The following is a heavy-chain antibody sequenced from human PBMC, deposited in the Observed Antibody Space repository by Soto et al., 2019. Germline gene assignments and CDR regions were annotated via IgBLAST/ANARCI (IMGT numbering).Heavy chain of an antibody. CDR2: ITGSGGGT. D-gene: IGHD3-3*01. J-gene: IGHJ6*02. V-gene: IGHV3-23*01. Sequence: SLRLSCAASGFMFANYAMGWVRQAPGKGLEWVSAITGSGGGTYYADSVKGRFTVSRDNSKNTLYLQMNSLRAGDTAVYYCAKDPLYYDFWSGYYRPLGYYYGMDVWGQGTTVTVSS. CDR3: AKDPLYYDFWSGYYRPLGYYYGMDV. CDR1: GFMFANYA.